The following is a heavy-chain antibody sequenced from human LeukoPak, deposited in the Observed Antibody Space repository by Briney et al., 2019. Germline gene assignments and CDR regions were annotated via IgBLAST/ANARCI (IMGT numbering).Heavy chain of an antibody. V-gene: IGHV1-2*02. CDR2: INPNSGGT. CDR3: TRDHCTSINCYEYNYYGMDV. J-gene: IGHJ6*02. D-gene: IGHD2-2*01. Sequence: ASVTVSCKASGYTFTAYYIHWVRRAPGQGLEWMGWINPNSGGTESAQKFQGRVTMTSDTSISTAYMELSRLRSDDTAVYYCTRDHCTSINCYEYNYYGMDVWGQGTTVTVSS. CDR1: GYTFTAYY.